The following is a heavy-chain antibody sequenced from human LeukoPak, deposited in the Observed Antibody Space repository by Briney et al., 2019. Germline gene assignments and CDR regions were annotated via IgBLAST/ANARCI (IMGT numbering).Heavy chain of an antibody. D-gene: IGHD1-26*01. CDR3: AKDFWEPLDH. CDR2: ISSSSSYI. Sequence: GGSLRLSCAASGFTFSSYSMNWVRQAPGKGLEWVSSISSSSSYIYYADSVKGRFTISRDNSENTVYLQMNNLRAEDAAVYYCAKDFWEPLDHWGQGTLVTVSS. V-gene: IGHV3-21*04. J-gene: IGHJ4*02. CDR1: GFTFSSYS.